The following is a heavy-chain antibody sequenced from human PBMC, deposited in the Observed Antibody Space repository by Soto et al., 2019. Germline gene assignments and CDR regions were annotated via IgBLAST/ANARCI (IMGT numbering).Heavy chain of an antibody. J-gene: IGHJ4*02. CDR2: IYWDDDK. CDR3: AHRVLRTVFGLVTTTAIYFDF. CDR1: GFSLTTSGVG. D-gene: IGHD3-3*01. Sequence: QITLNESGPTQVKPRQTLTLTCTFSGFSLTTSGVGVGWIRQSPGKAPEWLALIYWDDDKRYSPSLKRRLTITKDTPKNKVVLTMADLDPADTATYYCAHRVLRTVFGLVTTTAIYFDFWGQGTPVAVSS. V-gene: IGHV2-5*02.